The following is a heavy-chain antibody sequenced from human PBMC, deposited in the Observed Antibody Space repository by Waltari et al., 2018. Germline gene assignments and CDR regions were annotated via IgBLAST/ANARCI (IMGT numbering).Heavy chain of an antibody. D-gene: IGHD5-18*01. CDR2: IFYSGTT. CDR3: AKHDSYGSINWFDP. CDR1: GVSIGSTTYY. J-gene: IGHJ5*02. Sequence: QVQLQESGPGLVKPSETLSLTCAVSGVSIGSTTYYWAWILQPPGKGLEWVGSIFYSGTTYYNPSLKSRVTISLDTSNNQFSLNLRSVIAADTAVYYCAKHDSYGSINWFDPWGQGTLVTVSS. V-gene: IGHV4-39*01.